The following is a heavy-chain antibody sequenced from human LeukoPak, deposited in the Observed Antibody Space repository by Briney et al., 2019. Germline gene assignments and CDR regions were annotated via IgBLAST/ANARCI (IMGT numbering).Heavy chain of an antibody. J-gene: IGHJ3*02. V-gene: IGHV1-2*02. CDR1: GYTFTGYY. Sequence: ASVKVSCKASGYTFTGYYMHWVRQAPGQGLEWMGWTNPNSGGTNYAQKFQGRVTMTRDTSISTAYMELSRLRSDDTAVYYCATDYGDYSYAFDIWGQGTMVTVSS. CDR3: ATDYGDYSYAFDI. D-gene: IGHD4-17*01. CDR2: TNPNSGGT.